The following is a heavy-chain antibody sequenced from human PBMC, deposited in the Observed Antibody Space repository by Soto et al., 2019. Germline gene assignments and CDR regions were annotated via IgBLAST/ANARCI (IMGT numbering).Heavy chain of an antibody. CDR2: IYYSGST. V-gene: IGHV4-39*01. CDR3: ARAGAYCGGDCRQGGWFDP. Sequence: SETLSLTCTVSGGSISSSSYYWGWIRQPPGKGLEWIGSIYYSGSTYYNPSLKSRVTISVDTSKNQFSLKLSSVTAADTAVYYCARAGAYCGGDCRQGGWFDPWGQGTLVTVSS. J-gene: IGHJ5*02. D-gene: IGHD2-21*01. CDR1: GGSISSSSYY.